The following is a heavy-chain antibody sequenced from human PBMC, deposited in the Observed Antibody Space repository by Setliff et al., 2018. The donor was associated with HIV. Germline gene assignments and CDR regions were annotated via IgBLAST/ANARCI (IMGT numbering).Heavy chain of an antibody. D-gene: IGHD4-17*01. CDR3: ARDLNSGDYPHWFDP. CDR1: GYTFTRNA. V-gene: IGHV1-3*04. CDR2: INTVNGNT. Sequence: ASVKVSCKASGYTFTRNAMHWVRQAPGQRLEWMGWINTVNGNTKYSQKFQGRVTITRDTSASTVYMELSSLRPGDTAVYYCARDLNSGDYPHWFDPWGQGTQVTVSS. J-gene: IGHJ5*02.